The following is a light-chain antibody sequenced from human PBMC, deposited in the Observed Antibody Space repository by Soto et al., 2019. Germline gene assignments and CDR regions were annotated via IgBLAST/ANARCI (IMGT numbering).Light chain of an antibody. J-gene: IGLJ1*01. Sequence: QSALTQPASESGSPGQSITISCTGTTSDIGGYNYVSWYQQYPGKAPKVMIYEVSNRPSGVSNRFSGSKSGNTASLTISGLQAEDEADYYCSSFTSSSTLFVFGTGTKVTVL. CDR2: EVS. CDR1: TSDIGGYNY. V-gene: IGLV2-14*01. CDR3: SSFTSSSTLFV.